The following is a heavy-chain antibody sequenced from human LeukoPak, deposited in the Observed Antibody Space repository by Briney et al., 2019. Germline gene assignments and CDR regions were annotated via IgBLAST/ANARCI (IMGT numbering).Heavy chain of an antibody. V-gene: IGHV4-39*01. Sequence: ASETLSLTCAVSGGSISSSSYYWGWIRQPPGKGLEWIGSLYYSGNTYYNPSLKSRVTISVDTSKNQFSLKLSSVTAADTAVYYCARNIAVAGRGDYMDVWGKGTTVTISS. CDR1: GGSISSSSYY. J-gene: IGHJ6*03. CDR3: ARNIAVAGRGDYMDV. CDR2: LYYSGNT. D-gene: IGHD6-19*01.